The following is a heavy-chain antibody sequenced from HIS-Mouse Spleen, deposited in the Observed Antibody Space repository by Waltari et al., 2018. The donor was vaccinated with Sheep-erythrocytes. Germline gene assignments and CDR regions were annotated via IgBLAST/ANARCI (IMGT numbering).Heavy chain of an antibody. Sequence: QVQLVESGGGVVQPGRSLRLSCAASGFTFSSYGMHWVRQAPGKGVEWLAVISYDGSNKYYADSVKGRFTISRDNSKNTLYLQMNSLRAEDTAVYYCAKDRRGFWDYWGQGTLVTVSS. V-gene: IGHV3-30*18. D-gene: IGHD3-10*01. J-gene: IGHJ4*02. CDR1: GFTFSSYG. CDR2: ISYDGSNK. CDR3: AKDRRGFWDY.